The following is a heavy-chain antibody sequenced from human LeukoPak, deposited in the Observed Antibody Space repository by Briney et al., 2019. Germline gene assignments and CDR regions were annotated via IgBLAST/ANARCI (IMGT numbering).Heavy chain of an antibody. CDR1: GGSISSSSYY. J-gene: IGHJ6*03. Sequence: SETLSLTCTVSGGSISSSSYYWGWIRQPPGKGLEWIGSIYYSGSTYYNPSLKTRVTISVDTSKNQFSLNLTSLTAADTAVYYCARDRKYYYHMDVWGKGTTVTVSS. V-gene: IGHV4-39*07. CDR2: IYYSGST. CDR3: ARDRKYYYHMDV. D-gene: IGHD1-14*01.